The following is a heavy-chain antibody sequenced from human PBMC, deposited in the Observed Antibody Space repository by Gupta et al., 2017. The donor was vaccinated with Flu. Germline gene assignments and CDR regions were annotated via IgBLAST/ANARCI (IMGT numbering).Heavy chain of an antibody. V-gene: IGHV4-39*01. CDR1: GGSISSSSYY. D-gene: IGHD3-10*01. Sequence: QLQLQESGPGLVKPSETTSLTCTVSGGSISSSSYYWGWIRQPPGNGLEWIGSIYYRGSTYYNPSLKSRVTISVDTSKNQFSLKLSSVTAADTAVYYCASSFRLRACFDYWGQGTLVTVSS. CDR2: IYYRGST. J-gene: IGHJ4*02. CDR3: ASSFRLRACFDY.